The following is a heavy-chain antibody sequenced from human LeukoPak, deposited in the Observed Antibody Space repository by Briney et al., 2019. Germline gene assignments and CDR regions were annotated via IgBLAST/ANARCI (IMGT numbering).Heavy chain of an antibody. V-gene: IGHV1-8*03. J-gene: IGHJ6*03. CDR1: GGTFTSYD. CDR2: MNPNSGNT. Sequence: ASVKVSCKASGGTFTSYDINWVRQATGQGLEWMGWMNPNSGNTGYARKFQGRVTITRNTSISTAYMELSSLRSEDTAVYYCARGYYDILTGYSGYYYYMDVWGKGTTVTVSS. CDR3: ARGYYDILTGYSGYYYYMDV. D-gene: IGHD3-9*01.